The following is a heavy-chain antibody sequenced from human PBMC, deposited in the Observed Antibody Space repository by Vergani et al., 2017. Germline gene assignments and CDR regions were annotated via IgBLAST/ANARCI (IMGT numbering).Heavy chain of an antibody. CDR2: IYFSGSA. J-gene: IGHJ4*02. D-gene: IGHD1-7*01. CDR1: DGSITDGSSY. Sequence: QVQLQESGPGLVKPSGTLSLTCIVSDGSITDGSSYWDWIRQPPGKGLEWIGSIYFSGSAYYNPSLRTRVTVSVDTSKNQFSLKLRSVTAADTGVYYCARRDPTTALDYWGQGTLVAVSS. V-gene: IGHV4-39*01. CDR3: ARRDPTTALDY.